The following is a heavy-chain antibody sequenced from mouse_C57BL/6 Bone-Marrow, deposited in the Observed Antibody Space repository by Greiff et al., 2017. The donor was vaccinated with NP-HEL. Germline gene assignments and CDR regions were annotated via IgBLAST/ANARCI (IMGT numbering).Heavy chain of an antibody. V-gene: IGHV1-9*01. D-gene: IGHD4-1*01. CDR2: ILPGSGSN. CDR1: GYTFTGYW. Sequence: QVQLQQSGAELMKPGASVKLSCKATGYTFTGYWIEWVKQRPGHGLEWIGEILPGSGSNNSNEKFKGKATFTADTSSNTSYMQRRILTTDDSAIYYCAILGPRNYFDYWGQGTTLTVSS. J-gene: IGHJ2*01. CDR3: AILGPRNYFDY.